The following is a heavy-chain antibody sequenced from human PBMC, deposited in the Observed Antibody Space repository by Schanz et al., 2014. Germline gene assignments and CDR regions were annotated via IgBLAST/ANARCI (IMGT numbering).Heavy chain of an antibody. CDR2: VSPVSGGT. CDR3: ARDNLVSSSWYNYYGMDV. CDR1: GRPLSAYH. J-gene: IGHJ6*02. Sequence: QVQLVESGAEVKKPGASVKVSCQASGRPLSAYHIHWARQAPGQGLQWMGWVSPVSGGTNYAQKFQGRVTMTWDTSITTAYMDLSGLTSDDTAVYYCARDNLVSSSWYNYYGMDVWGQGTTVTVSS. D-gene: IGHD6-13*01. V-gene: IGHV1-2*02.